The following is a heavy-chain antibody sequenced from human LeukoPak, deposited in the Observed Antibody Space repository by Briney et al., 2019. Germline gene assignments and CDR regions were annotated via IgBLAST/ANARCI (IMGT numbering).Heavy chain of an antibody. CDR3: AKEGGYSSSWLTFDS. CDR1: GFTFSSYA. D-gene: IGHD6-13*01. Sequence: GGSLRLSCAASGFTFSSYAMHWVRQAPGKGLEWVAVISYDGSNKYYADSVKGRFTISRDNSKNTLYLQMNSLRAEDTAVYYCAKEGGYSSSWLTFDSWGQGTLVTVSS. J-gene: IGHJ4*02. V-gene: IGHV3-30-3*01. CDR2: ISYDGSNK.